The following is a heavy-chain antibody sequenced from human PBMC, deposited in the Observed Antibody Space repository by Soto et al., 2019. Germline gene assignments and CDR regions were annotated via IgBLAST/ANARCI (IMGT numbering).Heavy chain of an antibody. D-gene: IGHD3-22*01. J-gene: IGHJ4*02. CDR3: ARDYYYDSSGRGRAFDH. CDR1: GFTFSSYS. Sequence: GGSLRLSCAASGFTFSSYSINWVRQAPGKGLEWVSYISSSSSTIYYADSVKGRFTISRDNSKNTLYLQMNSLRAEDTAVYYCARDYYYDSSGRGRAFDHWGQGTLVTVSS. V-gene: IGHV3-48*01. CDR2: ISSSSSTI.